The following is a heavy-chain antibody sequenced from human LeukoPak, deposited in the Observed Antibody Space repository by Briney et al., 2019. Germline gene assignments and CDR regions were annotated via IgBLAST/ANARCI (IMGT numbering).Heavy chain of an antibody. CDR2: ISHDGSSK. CDR3: AKSIRFCSSSSCFAGYYNYGLHV. V-gene: IGHV3-30*18. CDR1: GFTFSSYG. J-gene: IGHJ6*02. Sequence: GRSLRLSCAASGFTFSSYGMHWVRQAPGKGLEWVAVISHDGSSKYFADSVKGRFTISRDNPKNMLDLQMHSLRAEDTAVYYCAKSIRFCSSSSCFAGYYNYGLHVWGQGTRSSSP. D-gene: IGHD2-2*01.